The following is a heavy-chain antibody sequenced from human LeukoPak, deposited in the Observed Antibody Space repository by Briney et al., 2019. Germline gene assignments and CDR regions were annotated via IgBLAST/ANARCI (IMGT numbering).Heavy chain of an antibody. CDR1: SGSLSSLY. CDR3: ARRSAHDFDY. Sequence: SETLSLTCTVSSGSLSSLYWNWIRQPAGKGLEWVGRIYPSGSTDYNASLKSRVTMSVDTSKKQFSLKLNSVTAADTAVYYCARRSAHDFDYWGQGILVTVSS. CDR2: IYPSGST. D-gene: IGHD5-12*01. V-gene: IGHV4-4*07. J-gene: IGHJ4*02.